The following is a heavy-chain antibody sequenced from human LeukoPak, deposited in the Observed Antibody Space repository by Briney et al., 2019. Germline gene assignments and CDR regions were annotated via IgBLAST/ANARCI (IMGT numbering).Heavy chain of an antibody. J-gene: IGHJ4*02. Sequence: GGSLRLSCAASGFTFSSYAMSWVRQAPGKGLEWVSAISGSGCSTYYADSVKGRFTISRDNSKNTLYLQMNSLRAEDTAVYYCAKKYSYDSYYFDYWGQGTLVTVSS. CDR3: AKKYSYDSYYFDY. CDR1: GFTFSSYA. D-gene: IGHD5-18*01. CDR2: ISGSGCST. V-gene: IGHV3-23*01.